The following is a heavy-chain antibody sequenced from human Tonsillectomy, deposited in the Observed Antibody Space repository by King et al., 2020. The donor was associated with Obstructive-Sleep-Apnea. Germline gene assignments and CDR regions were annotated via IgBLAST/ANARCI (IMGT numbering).Heavy chain of an antibody. CDR3: ARAGYSSGWTPSPDY. J-gene: IGHJ4*02. D-gene: IGHD6-19*01. V-gene: IGHV4-4*02. CDR2: IYHSGST. CDR1: GGSISSSNW. Sequence: VQLQESGPGLVKPSGTLSLTCAVSGGSISSSNWWSWVRQPPGKGLEWIGEIYHSGSTNYNPSLKSRVTISVDKSQNQFSLKLSPVTAADTAVYYCARAGYSSGWTPSPDYWGEGTLVTVSS.